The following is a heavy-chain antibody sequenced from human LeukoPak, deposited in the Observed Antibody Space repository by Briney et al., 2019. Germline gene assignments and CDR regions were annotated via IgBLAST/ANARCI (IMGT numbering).Heavy chain of an antibody. J-gene: IGHJ4*02. CDR1: GYTFTGYY. CDR3: ARAGELSRYSFDY. D-gene: IGHD3-16*02. V-gene: IGHV1-2*02. Sequence: ASVKVSCKASGYTFTGYYMHWVRQAPGQGLEWMGWINPNSGGTNYAQKFQGRVTMTRDTSISTAYMELSRLRSDDTAVYYCARAGELSRYSFDYWGQGTLVTVSS. CDR2: INPNSGGT.